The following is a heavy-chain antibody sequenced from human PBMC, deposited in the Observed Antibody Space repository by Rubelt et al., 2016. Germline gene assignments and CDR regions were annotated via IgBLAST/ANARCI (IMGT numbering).Heavy chain of an antibody. D-gene: IGHD6-19*01. J-gene: IGHJ4*02. CDR1: GYTFTGYY. Sequence: QVQLVQSGAEVKKPGASVKVSCKASGYTFTGYYMHWVRQAPGQGLEWVGRLNPSSGGTNYAQKFQGRVTMTRDTSITTAYMELSRLRSDDTAVFYCARESSSGWYIDYWGQGTLVTVSS. CDR3: ARESSSGWYIDY. V-gene: IGHV1-2*06. CDR2: LNPSSGGT.